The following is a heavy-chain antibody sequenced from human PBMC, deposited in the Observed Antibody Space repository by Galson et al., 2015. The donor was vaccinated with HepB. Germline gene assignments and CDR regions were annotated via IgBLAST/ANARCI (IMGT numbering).Heavy chain of an antibody. J-gene: IGHJ4*02. V-gene: IGHV3-30*04. CDR3: ARDFEVARLDLMDY. CDR1: GFTFSSYA. CDR2: ISYDGSNK. Sequence: SLRLSCAASGFTFSSYAMHWVRQAPGKGLEWVAVISYDGSNKYYADSVKGRFTISRDNSKNTLYLQMNSLRAEDTAVYYCARDFEVARLDLMDYWGQGTLVTVSS. D-gene: IGHD5-24*01.